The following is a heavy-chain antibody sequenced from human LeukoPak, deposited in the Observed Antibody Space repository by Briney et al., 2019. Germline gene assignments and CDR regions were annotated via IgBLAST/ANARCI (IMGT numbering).Heavy chain of an antibody. CDR1: GGSISSGGYS. V-gene: IGHV4-30-2*01. Sequence: PSETLSLTCSVSGGSISSGGYSWNWIRQPPGKGLEWIGYIHSSGTAYYNPSLKSRVTISLDRSKNQFSLNLTSVTAADTAVYYCTRDGPRSSGYPDNWGQGALVTVSS. CDR2: IHSSGTA. J-gene: IGHJ4*02. D-gene: IGHD3-22*01. CDR3: TRDGPRSSGYPDN.